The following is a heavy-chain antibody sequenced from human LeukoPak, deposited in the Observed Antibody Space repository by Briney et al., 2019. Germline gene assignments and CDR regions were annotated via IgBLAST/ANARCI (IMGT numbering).Heavy chain of an antibody. D-gene: IGHD6-25*01. CDR1: GFTFSSYE. CDR2: ISSSSNYI. J-gene: IGHJ4*02. Sequence: GGSLRLSCAASGFTFSSYEMNWVRQTPGKGLERVSLISSSSNYIYYADSVKGRFTISRDNAKNSLYLQMNSLRAEDTAVYYCANEGRLQTVGYFDYWGQGTLVTVSS. V-gene: IGHV3-21*01. CDR3: ANEGRLQTVGYFDY.